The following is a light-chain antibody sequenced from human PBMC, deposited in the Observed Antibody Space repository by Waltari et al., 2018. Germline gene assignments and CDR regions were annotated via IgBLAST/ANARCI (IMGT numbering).Light chain of an antibody. CDR2: GKN. J-gene: IGLJ2*01. CDR3: HSRDSSGDVV. CDR1: RIRTYY. Sequence: SSELTQDPAVSVALGQTVRLTCQGDRIRTYYVSWFHQKPGQAPALVIYGKNNRPSGIPDRFSASSSGSTASLTIIGAQAEDEADYYCHSRDSSGDVVIGGGTKLTVV. V-gene: IGLV3-19*01.